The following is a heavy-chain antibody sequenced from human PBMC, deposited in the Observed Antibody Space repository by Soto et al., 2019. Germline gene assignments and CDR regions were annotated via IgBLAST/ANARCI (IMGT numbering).Heavy chain of an antibody. V-gene: IGHV4-34*01. CDR3: ARIQGSDYSEPLDF. CDR1: GGSFIGYH. J-gene: IGHJ4*02. CDR2: ITHRGSP. Sequence: PSETLSLTCAVYGGSFIGYHWTWIRQPPGRGLDWIGEITHRGSPNYNPSLKSRVTISVDTSKNQFSLNLRDVTAADTAVYYCARIQGSDYSEPLDFWGQGTLVTVSS. D-gene: IGHD1-26*01.